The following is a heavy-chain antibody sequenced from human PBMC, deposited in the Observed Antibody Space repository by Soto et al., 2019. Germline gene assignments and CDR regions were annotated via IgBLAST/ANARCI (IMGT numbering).Heavy chain of an antibody. CDR2: INHSGST. J-gene: IGHJ4*02. CDR1: GGSFNGYY. Sequence: PSETLSLTCAVYGGSFNGYYWTWIRQPPGKGPEWIGDINHSGSTNYNPSLKSRVTTLVDTSKNQFSLKLRSVTAADMAVFYCARAPDNYYFDSWGQGTLVTVSS. V-gene: IGHV4-34*01. D-gene: IGHD1-1*01. CDR3: ARAPDNYYFDS.